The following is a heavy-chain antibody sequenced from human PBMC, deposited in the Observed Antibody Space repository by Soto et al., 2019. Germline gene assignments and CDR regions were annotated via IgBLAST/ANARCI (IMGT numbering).Heavy chain of an antibody. J-gene: IGHJ6*02. V-gene: IGHV5-10-1*01. D-gene: IGHD3-3*01. CDR3: ARRQYDFWSGYVYGMDV. Sequence: GESLKISCKGSGYSFTSYWISWVRQMPGKGLEWMGRIDPSDSYTNYSPSFQGHVTILADKSISTAYLQWSSLKASDTAMYYCARRQYDFWSGYVYGMDVWGQGTTVTVSS. CDR1: GYSFTSYW. CDR2: IDPSDSYT.